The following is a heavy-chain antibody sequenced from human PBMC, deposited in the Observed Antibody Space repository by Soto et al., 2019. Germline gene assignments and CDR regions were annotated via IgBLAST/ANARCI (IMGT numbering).Heavy chain of an antibody. D-gene: IGHD6-13*01. V-gene: IGHV3-74*01. J-gene: IGHJ6*02. CDR2: INSDGSST. Sequence: PGGSLRLSCAASGFTFSSYWMHWVRQAPGKGLVWVSRINSDGSSTSYADSVKGRFTISRDNAKNTLYLQMNSLRAEDTAVYYCARDRSVAAADYYYYYYGMDVWGQGTTVTXSS. CDR3: ARDRSVAAADYYYYYYGMDV. CDR1: GFTFSSYW.